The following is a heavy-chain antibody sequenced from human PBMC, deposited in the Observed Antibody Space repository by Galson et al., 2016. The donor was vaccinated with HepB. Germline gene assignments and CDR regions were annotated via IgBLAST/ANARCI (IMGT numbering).Heavy chain of an antibody. CDR1: GGSISSSSYY. J-gene: IGHJ4*02. V-gene: IGHV4-39*07. CDR2: IYYSGST. D-gene: IGHD3-22*01. Sequence: SETLSLTCTVSGGSISSSSYYWGWIRQPPGKGLEWIGSIYYSGSTYYNPSLKSRVTISVDTSKNQFSLKLSSVTAADTAVYYCARDTYYCETSGPIWGQGTLVTVSS. CDR3: ARDTYYCETSGPI.